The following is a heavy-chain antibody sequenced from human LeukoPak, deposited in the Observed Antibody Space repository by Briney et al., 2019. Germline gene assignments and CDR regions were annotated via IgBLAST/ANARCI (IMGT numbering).Heavy chain of an antibody. CDR1: GFTFSDYS. Sequence: GGSLRLSCVASGFTFSDYSMNWVRQSPGKGLEWIAYITSRSAFTYFADSVKGRFTVSRDDAKNSLYLYLTSLRVDDTAVYYCARDLTSAYWSPGGYYYYMDVWGKGTAVTVSS. J-gene: IGHJ6*03. CDR2: ITSRSAFT. CDR3: ARDLTSAYWSPGGYYYYMDV. D-gene: IGHD3-16*01. V-gene: IGHV3-48*01.